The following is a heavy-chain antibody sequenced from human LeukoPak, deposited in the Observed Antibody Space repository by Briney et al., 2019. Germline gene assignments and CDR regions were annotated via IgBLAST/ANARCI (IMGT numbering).Heavy chain of an antibody. CDR3: ARLGNLWFEDY. V-gene: IGHV3-48*03. CDR1: GFSFSSYE. D-gene: IGHD3-10*01. CDR2: ISSSGSTI. Sequence: GGSLRLSCATSGFSFSSYEMNWVRQAPGKGLEWVSYISSSGSTIYYADSVKGRFTISRDNAKDSLYLQMNSLRAEDTAVYHCARLGNLWFEDYWGQGTLVTVSS. J-gene: IGHJ4*02.